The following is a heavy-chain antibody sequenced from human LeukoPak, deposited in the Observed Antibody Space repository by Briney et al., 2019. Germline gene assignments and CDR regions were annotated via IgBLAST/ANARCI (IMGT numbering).Heavy chain of an antibody. CDR3: ARRGWQFDS. V-gene: IGHV3-7*01. CDR2: IKEDGSEK. Sequence: GGSLRLSCEASGIMFKNYWMSWVRQAPGKGLEWVANIKEDGSEKNYVDSVEGRFNISRDNARNSLYLQMNSLRAEHTAVYYCARRGWQFDSWGQGTLVAVSS. D-gene: IGHD2-15*01. CDR1: GIMFKNYW. J-gene: IGHJ4*02.